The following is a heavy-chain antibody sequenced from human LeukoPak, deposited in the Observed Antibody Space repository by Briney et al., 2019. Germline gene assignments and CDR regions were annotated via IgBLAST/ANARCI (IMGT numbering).Heavy chain of an antibody. CDR3: ATALRNYDSSGYPYYYYYGMDV. J-gene: IGHJ6*02. CDR1: GGSISSYY. Sequence: SETLSLTCTVSGGSISSYYWSWIRQPPGKGLEWIGEINHSGSTNYNPSLKSRVTISVDTSKNQFSLKLSSVTAADTAVYYCATALRNYDSSGYPYYYYYGMDVWGQGTTVTVSS. V-gene: IGHV4-34*01. D-gene: IGHD3-22*01. CDR2: INHSGST.